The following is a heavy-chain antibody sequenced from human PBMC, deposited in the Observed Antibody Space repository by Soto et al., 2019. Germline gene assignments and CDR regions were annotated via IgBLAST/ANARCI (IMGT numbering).Heavy chain of an antibody. CDR1: GYTFTSYA. CDR3: ARDGRVVAAPYNWFDP. Sequence: ASVKVSCKASGYTFTSYAMHWVRQAPGQRLEWMGWISAYNGNTNYAQKLQGRVTMTTDTSTSTAYMELRSLRSDDTAVYYCARDGRVVAAPYNWFDPWGQGTLVTVSS. CDR2: ISAYNGNT. D-gene: IGHD6-13*01. V-gene: IGHV1-18*01. J-gene: IGHJ5*02.